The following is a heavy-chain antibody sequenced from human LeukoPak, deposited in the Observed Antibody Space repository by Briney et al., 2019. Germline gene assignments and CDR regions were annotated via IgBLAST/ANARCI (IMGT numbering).Heavy chain of an antibody. J-gene: IGHJ6*02. CDR3: TADDFWSGQMDV. Sequence: GGSLRLSCAASGFTFSNDCMSWVRQAPGKGLEWVARIKSKTDGGTTDYAAPVQGRFTIPRNDSKNTLYLKMTSLKTEDTAVYCGTADDFWSGQMDVWGQGTTVTVSS. CDR2: IKSKTDGGTT. D-gene: IGHD3-3*01. V-gene: IGHV3-15*01. CDR1: GFTFSNDC.